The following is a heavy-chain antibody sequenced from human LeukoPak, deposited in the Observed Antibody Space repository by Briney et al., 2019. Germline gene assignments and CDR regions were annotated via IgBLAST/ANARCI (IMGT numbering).Heavy chain of an antibody. CDR1: GGSISSYY. V-gene: IGHV4-4*07. CDR3: ARDKYYYDSSGYWYYFDY. CDR2: IYTSGST. J-gene: IGHJ4*02. Sequence: SETLSLTCTVSGGSISSYYWSWIRQPAGKGLEWIGRIYTSGSTNYNPSLKSRVTMSVDTSKNQFSLKLGSVTAADTAVYYCARDKYYYDSSGYWYYFDYWGQGTLVTVSS. D-gene: IGHD3-22*01.